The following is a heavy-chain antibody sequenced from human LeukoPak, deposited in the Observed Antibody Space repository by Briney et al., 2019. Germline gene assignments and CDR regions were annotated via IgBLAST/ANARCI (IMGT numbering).Heavy chain of an antibody. D-gene: IGHD5-18*01. Sequence: QPGRSLRLSCAASGFTFDAYAMHWVRQLPGKGLEWVSAISGSGGSTYYADSVKGRFTISRDNSKNTLYLQMNSLRAEDTAVYYCAKDVPGAMVMDYWGQGTLVTVSS. CDR3: AKDVPGAMVMDY. V-gene: IGHV3-23*01. J-gene: IGHJ4*02. CDR1: GFTFDAYA. CDR2: ISGSGGST.